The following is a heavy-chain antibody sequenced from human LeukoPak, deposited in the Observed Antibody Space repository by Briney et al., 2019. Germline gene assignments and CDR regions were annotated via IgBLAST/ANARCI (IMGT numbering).Heavy chain of an antibody. Sequence: GGSLRVSCAASGFSFSNYDMHWVRQAPGKRLEWVAVIWYDGSNKYYADSVKGRFTISRDNSKNTLYLQMNSLRVEDTAVYYCARGDPTVTTKQNFDYWGQGTLVTVSS. CDR3: ARGDPTVTTKQNFDY. V-gene: IGHV3-33*01. CDR1: GFSFSNYD. D-gene: IGHD4-17*01. J-gene: IGHJ4*02. CDR2: IWYDGSNK.